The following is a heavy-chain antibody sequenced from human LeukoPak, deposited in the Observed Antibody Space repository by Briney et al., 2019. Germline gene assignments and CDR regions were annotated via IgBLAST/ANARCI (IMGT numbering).Heavy chain of an antibody. Sequence: SETLSLTCTVSGGPVSSSIYYWGWIRQPPGKGLEWIGSIYYGGGTYYNPSLRSRVTISVDTSKNQLSLKLTSVTAADTAVYYCSRAPVEVPAAPDYWGQGTLVPVSS. CDR1: GGPVSSSIYY. V-gene: IGHV4-39*07. D-gene: IGHD2-2*01. CDR2: IYYGGGT. CDR3: SRAPVEVPAAPDY. J-gene: IGHJ4*02.